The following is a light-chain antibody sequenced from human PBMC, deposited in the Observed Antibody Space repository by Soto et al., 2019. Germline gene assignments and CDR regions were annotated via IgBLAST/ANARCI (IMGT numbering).Light chain of an antibody. CDR2: DAS. CDR1: QGISSA. Sequence: AIQLTQSPSSLSGSVGERVTITCRASQGISSALAWYQQKPGKAPKLLIYDASSLESGVPSRFSGSGSGTDFTLTISSLQPEDFATYYCQQFILFGGGTKVDIK. CDR3: QQFIL. V-gene: IGKV1-13*02. J-gene: IGKJ4*01.